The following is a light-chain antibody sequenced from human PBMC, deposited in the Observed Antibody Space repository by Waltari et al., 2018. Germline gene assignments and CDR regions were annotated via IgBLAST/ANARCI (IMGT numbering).Light chain of an antibody. J-gene: IGKJ4*01. CDR1: QGISTY. V-gene: IGKV1-27*01. CDR3: QKYDNPPRT. Sequence: DIQMTQSPSSLSASVGDRVTITCRASQGISTYLAWYQQKPGKAPKLLIYAASTLQSGVPSRFSGSGSGTDFTLTISSLQPEDVATYYCQKYDNPPRTFGGGTKVEIK. CDR2: AAS.